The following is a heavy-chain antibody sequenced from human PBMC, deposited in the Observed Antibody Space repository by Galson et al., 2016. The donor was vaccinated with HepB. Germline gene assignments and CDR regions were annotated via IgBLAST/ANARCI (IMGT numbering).Heavy chain of an antibody. V-gene: IGHV3-33*01. D-gene: IGHD2-15*01. CDR1: GFTFSSYA. Sequence: SLRLSCAASGFTFSSYAMHWVRQAPGKGLEWVAVIWYDGSNHYYADSVKGRFTISRDNSKDTLNLQMNSLRAEDTAVYYCAREQEPSGVDYWGQGTLVTVSS. CDR3: AREQEPSGVDY. J-gene: IGHJ4*02. CDR2: IWYDGSNH.